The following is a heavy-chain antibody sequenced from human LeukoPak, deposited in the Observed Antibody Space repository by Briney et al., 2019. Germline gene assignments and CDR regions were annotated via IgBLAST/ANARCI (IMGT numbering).Heavy chain of an antibody. Sequence: SETLSLTCTVSGGSISSYYWSWIRHPPGKGLEWIGYIYYSGSTNYNPSLKRRVPISVDTYKNQFSLKLSSVTAADTAVYYCASITMVRGVHVYYFDYWGQGTLVTVSS. CDR2: IYYSGST. D-gene: IGHD3-10*01. J-gene: IGHJ4*02. CDR3: ASITMVRGVHVYYFDY. V-gene: IGHV4-59*01. CDR1: GGSISSYY.